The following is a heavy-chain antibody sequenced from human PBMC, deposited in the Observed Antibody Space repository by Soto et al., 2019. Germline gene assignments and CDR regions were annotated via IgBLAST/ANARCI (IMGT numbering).Heavy chain of an antibody. CDR2: IGANGGGT. CDR1: GFTFSNFF. J-gene: IGHJ3*01. V-gene: IGHV3-23*01. D-gene: IGHD4-17*01. Sequence: EVQLLEPGGGLVQPGGSLRLSCAASGFTFSNFFMSWVRQAPGKGLDWVSGIGANGGGTYYADSVKGRFIVSRDNSKSTLYLQMNSLRAEDTAVYYCARDPNGDYLGAFDFWGQRTMVTVSS. CDR3: ARDPNGDYLGAFDF.